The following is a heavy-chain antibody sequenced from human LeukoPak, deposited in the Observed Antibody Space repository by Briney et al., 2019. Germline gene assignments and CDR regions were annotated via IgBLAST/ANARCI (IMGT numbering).Heavy chain of an antibody. J-gene: IGHJ4*02. CDR1: GFTFSSYA. V-gene: IGHV3-64D*06. CDR2: ISSNGGST. Sequence: GGSLRLSCSASGFTFSSYAMHWVRQAPGKGLEYVSAISSNGGSTYYADSVKGRFTISRDNSKNTLYLQMSSLRAEDTAVYYCVKGLLSFGSGYDGGEDFDYWGQGTLVTVSS. D-gene: IGHD5-12*01. CDR3: VKGLLSFGSGYDGGEDFDY.